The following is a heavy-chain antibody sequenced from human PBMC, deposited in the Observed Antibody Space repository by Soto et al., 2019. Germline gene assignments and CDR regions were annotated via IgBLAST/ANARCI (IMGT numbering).Heavy chain of an antibody. CDR3: AKARAQYYDFWSGNPVDY. CDR2: ISGSGGST. CDR1: GFTFSSYA. J-gene: IGHJ4*02. V-gene: IGHV3-23*01. Sequence: GGSLRLSCAASGFTFSSYAMSWVRQAPGKGLEWVSAISGSGGSTYYADSVKGRFTISRDNSKNTLYLQMNSLRAEDTAVYYCAKARAQYYDFWSGNPVDYWGQGTLVTVSS. D-gene: IGHD3-3*01.